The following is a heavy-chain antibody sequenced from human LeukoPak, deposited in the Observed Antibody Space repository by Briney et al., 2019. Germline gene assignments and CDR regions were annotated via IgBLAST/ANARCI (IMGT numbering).Heavy chain of an antibody. J-gene: IGHJ4*02. D-gene: IGHD1-14*01. V-gene: IGHV4-59*01. CDR3: ARARSTIENDY. Sequence: SETLSLTCTVSGGSISNYYWSWIRQPPGKGLEWIGYIYYSGSTNYNPSLKSRVTISVDTSKNQFSLKLSSVTAADTAVYYCARARSTIENDYWGQGTLVTVSS. CDR2: IYYSGST. CDR1: GGSISNYY.